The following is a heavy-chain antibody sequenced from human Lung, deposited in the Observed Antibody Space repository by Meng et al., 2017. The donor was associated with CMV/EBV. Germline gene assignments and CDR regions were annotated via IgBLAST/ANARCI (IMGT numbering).Heavy chain of an antibody. D-gene: IGHD7-27*01. CDR1: GYTFTGDD. CDR2: MNPNTGDT. V-gene: IGHV1-8*01. CDR3: LRGNWGDY. Sequence: SXXVSCKASGYTFTGDDINWVRQATGQGLEWMGWMNPNTGDTGYAQEFQGRATMTSNSSISTAYMELSSLISEDTAIYYCLRGNWGDYWGQGTLVTGSS. J-gene: IGHJ4*02.